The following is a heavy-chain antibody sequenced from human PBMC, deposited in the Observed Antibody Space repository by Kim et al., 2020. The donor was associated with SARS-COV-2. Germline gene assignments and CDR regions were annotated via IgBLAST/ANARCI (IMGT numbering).Heavy chain of an antibody. CDR3: AKDRAYGDGQRDIDY. CDR2: ISGSGDST. V-gene: IGHV3-23*01. J-gene: IGHJ4*02. CDR1: GFTFSSYA. D-gene: IGHD2-21*01. Sequence: GGSLRLSCAASGFTFSSYAMRWVRQAPGKGLEWVSAISGSGDSTYYADSVRGRFTISRDNSKNTLYLQMNSLRAEDTAFYYCAKDRAYGDGQRDIDYWGQGTLVTVSS.